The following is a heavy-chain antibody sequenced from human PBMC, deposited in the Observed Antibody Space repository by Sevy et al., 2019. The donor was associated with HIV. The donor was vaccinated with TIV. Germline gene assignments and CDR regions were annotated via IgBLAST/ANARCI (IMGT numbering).Heavy chain of an antibody. D-gene: IGHD3-22*01. J-gene: IGHJ4*02. V-gene: IGHV1-24*01. Sequence: ASVKVSCKVSGYTLTELSIHWVRQAPGKGLEWLVTFDPEDGKTIYAQNFQGRVTMTEETSTDTTYMELSSLRSEDTAVDYWASTRDYYDSGGYYFDYWGQGTLVTVSS. CDR1: GYTLTELS. CDR2: FDPEDGKT. CDR3: ASTRDYYDSGGYYFDY.